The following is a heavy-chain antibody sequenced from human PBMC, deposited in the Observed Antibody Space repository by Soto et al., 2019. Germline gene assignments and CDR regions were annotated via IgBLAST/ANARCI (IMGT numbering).Heavy chain of an antibody. D-gene: IGHD2-15*01. CDR3: ARGCSGGSCYSGGADYYYYGMDV. CDR1: GYTFTSYG. V-gene: IGHV1-18*01. J-gene: IGHJ6*02. CDR2: ISAYNGNT. Sequence: QVQLVQSGAEVKKPGASVKVSCKASGYTFTSYGISWVRQAPGQGLEWMGWISAYNGNTNYAQKLQGRVTMTTDTSTSTAYMELRNLRSDDTAVYYCARGCSGGSCYSGGADYYYYGMDVWGQGTTVTVSS.